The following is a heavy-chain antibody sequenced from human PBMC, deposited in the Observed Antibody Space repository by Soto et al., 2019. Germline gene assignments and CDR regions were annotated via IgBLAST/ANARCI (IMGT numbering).Heavy chain of an antibody. CDR2: INPSGGST. CDR1: GYTFTSYY. CDR3: ARSWETGFGELLDFGTTYGMDV. Sequence: GASVKVSCKASGYTFTSYYMHWVRQAPGQGLEWMGIINPSGGSTSYAQKFKGRVTMTRDTSTSTVYMELSSLRSEDTAVYYCARSWETGFGELLDFGTTYGMDVWGQGTTVTVSS. V-gene: IGHV1-46*01. D-gene: IGHD3-10*01. J-gene: IGHJ6*02.